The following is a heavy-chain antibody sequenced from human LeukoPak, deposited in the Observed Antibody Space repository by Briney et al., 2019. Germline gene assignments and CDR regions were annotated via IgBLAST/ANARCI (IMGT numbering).Heavy chain of an antibody. CDR1: GGTFSSYA. V-gene: IGHV1-69*05. D-gene: IGHD3-22*01. CDR2: IIPIFGTA. Sequence: SVKVSCKASGGTFSSYAISWVRQAPGQGLEWMGRIIPIFGTANYAQKFQGRVTITTDESTSTAYMELSSLRSEDTAVYYCASEANNYYYDSSGYIFDYWGQGTLVTASS. J-gene: IGHJ4*02. CDR3: ASEANNYYYDSSGYIFDY.